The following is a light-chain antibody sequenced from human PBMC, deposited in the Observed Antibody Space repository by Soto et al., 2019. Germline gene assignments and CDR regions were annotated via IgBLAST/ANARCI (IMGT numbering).Light chain of an antibody. CDR3: IAYATSSTWV. CDR1: SSDIGGYNS. J-gene: IGLJ3*02. V-gene: IGLV2-14*01. Sequence: QSALTQPASVSGSPGQSITISCTGTSSDIGGYNSVSWYQQHPGKAPKLVIYAVSNRPSGVSSRFSGSKSGNTASLTMSGLQAEDEATYYCIAYATSSTWVFGGGTKVTVL. CDR2: AVS.